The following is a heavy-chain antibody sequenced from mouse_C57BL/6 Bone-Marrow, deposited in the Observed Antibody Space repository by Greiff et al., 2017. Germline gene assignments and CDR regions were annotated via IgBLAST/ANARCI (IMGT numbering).Heavy chain of an antibody. V-gene: IGHV5-9-1*02. Sequence: DVQLVESGEGLVKPGGSLKLSCAASGFTFSSDAMSCVRQTPEKKLVWVAYISSCGDYIYYADTVKGRFTISRDNARNTLYLQMSSLKSEDTAMYYCTREKGYGSSFDYWGQGTTLTVSS. CDR2: ISSCGDYI. CDR3: TREKGYGSSFDY. D-gene: IGHD1-1*01. CDR1: GFTFSSDA. J-gene: IGHJ2*01.